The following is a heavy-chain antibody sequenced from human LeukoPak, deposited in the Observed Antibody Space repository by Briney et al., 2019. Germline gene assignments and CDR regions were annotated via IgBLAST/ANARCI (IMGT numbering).Heavy chain of an antibody. J-gene: IGHJ4*02. CDR1: GFTFSSYG. V-gene: IGHV3-30*03. Sequence: PGGSLRLSCAASGFTFSSYGMHWVRQAPGKGLEWVAVISYDGSNKYYADSVKGRFTISRDNSKNTLYLQMNSLRAEDTAVYYCARDSPKGSGYSSGWYLFDYWGQGTLVTVSS. CDR2: ISYDGSNK. CDR3: ARDSPKGSGYSSGWYLFDY. D-gene: IGHD6-19*01.